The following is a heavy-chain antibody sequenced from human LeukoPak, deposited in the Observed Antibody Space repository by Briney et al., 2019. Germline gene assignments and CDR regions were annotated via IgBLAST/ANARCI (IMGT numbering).Heavy chain of an antibody. CDR1: GFTFDDYG. D-gene: IGHD3-16*01. V-gene: IGHV3-20*04. J-gene: IGHJ5*02. CDR3: ARRAVWQNWFDP. CDR2: INWNGGST. Sequence: GGSLRLSXAASGFTFDDYGMSWVRQAPGKGLEWVSGINWNGGSTGYADSVKGRFTISRDNAKNSLYLQMNSLRAEDTAVYYCARRAVWQNWFDPWGQGTLVTVSS.